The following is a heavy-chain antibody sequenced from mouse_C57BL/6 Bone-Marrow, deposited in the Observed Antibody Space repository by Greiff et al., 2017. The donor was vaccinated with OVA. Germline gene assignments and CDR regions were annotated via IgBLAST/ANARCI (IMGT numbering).Heavy chain of an antibody. CDR1: GYTFTSYW. V-gene: IGHV1-69*01. CDR2: IDPSDSYT. J-gene: IGHJ2*01. D-gene: IGHD1-1*01. CDR3: VLLLRF. Sequence: QVQLQQSGAELVMPGASVKLSCKASGYTFTSYWMPFFPPRPGQGLAWIGEIDPSDSYTNYNQKFKGKSTLTVDKSSSTAYMQLSSLTSEDSAVYYCVLLLRFWGQGTTLTVSS.